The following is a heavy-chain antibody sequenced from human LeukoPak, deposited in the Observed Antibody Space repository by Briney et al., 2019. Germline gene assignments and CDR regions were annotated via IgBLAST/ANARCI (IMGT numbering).Heavy chain of an antibody. CDR2: INWNGGST. J-gene: IGHJ3*02. Sequence: PGGSLRLSCAASGFTFDDYGMSWVRQAPGKGLEWVSGINWNGGSTGYADSVKGRFTISRDNAKSSLYLQMSSLRAEDTAVYYCARDGAASGTGDAFDIWGQGTMVTVSS. CDR1: GFTFDDYG. V-gene: IGHV3-20*04. D-gene: IGHD2-15*01. CDR3: ARDGAASGTGDAFDI.